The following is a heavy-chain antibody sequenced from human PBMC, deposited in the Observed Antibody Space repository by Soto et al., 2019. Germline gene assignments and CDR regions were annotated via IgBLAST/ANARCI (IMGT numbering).Heavy chain of an antibody. J-gene: IGHJ6*02. D-gene: IGHD2-15*01. CDR3: ARDRFRYCSGGSCYNEHNYYYYGMDV. CDR2: ISYDGSNK. CDR1: GFTFSSYA. V-gene: IGHV3-30-3*01. Sequence: GESLKISCAASGFTFSSYAMHWVRQAPGKGLEWVAVISYDGSNKYYADSVKGRFTISRDNSKNTRYLQMNSLRAEDTAVYYCARDRFRYCSGGSCYNEHNYYYYGMDVWGQGTTVTVSS.